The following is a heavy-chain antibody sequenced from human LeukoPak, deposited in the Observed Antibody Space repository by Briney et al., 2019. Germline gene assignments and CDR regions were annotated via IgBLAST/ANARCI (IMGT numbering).Heavy chain of an antibody. Sequence: GGSLRLSCADSGFTSRSDWMNWVRQAPGKGLEWVANIKGDGGEKYADSVEGRFTISRDNAKNSVYLQMNSLRAEDTAVYYCVRDNRWASDYWGQGTLVTVSS. V-gene: IGHV3-7*01. CDR2: IKGDGGEK. D-gene: IGHD4-23*01. CDR1: GFTSRSDW. CDR3: VRDNRWASDY. J-gene: IGHJ4*02.